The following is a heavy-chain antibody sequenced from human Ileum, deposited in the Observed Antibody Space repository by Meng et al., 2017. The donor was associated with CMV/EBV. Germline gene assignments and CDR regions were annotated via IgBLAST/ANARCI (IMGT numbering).Heavy chain of an antibody. CDR1: GVSSSSHIHC. V-gene: IGHV4-39*01. J-gene: IGHJ4*02. CDR2: LYYSGT. CDR3: ARHYYDSSGRPFDY. D-gene: IGHD3-22*01. Sequence: TVSGVSSSSHIHCWDWSRQPPGTGLEWIGSLYYSGTYYNPSVKSRVTISVDTSKNQFSLRLSSVTAADTAVYYCARHYYDSSGRPFDYWGQGTLVTVSS.